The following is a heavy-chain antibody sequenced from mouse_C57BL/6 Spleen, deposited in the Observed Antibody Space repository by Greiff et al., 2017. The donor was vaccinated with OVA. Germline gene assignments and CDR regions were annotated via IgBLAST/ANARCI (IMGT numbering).Heavy chain of an antibody. J-gene: IGHJ3*01. Sequence: EVQRVESGGGLVKPGGSLKLSCAASGFTFSSYAMSWVRQPPEKRLEWVATISAGGSYTYYPDNVKGRFTIARDNAKNNLYLQMSHLKSEDTAMYYCARWDDPWGFADWGQGTLVTVSA. CDR2: ISAGGSYT. V-gene: IGHV5-4*01. CDR3: ARWDDPWGFAD. CDR1: GFTFSSYA. D-gene: IGHD4-1*01.